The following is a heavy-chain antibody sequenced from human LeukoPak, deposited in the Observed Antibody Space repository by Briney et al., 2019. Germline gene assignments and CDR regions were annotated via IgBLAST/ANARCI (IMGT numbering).Heavy chain of an antibody. Sequence: GGSLRLSCATSGFTSSSYAMSWVRQAPGKGLEWVSGISGSGGRTYYADSVKGRFTISRDNSKNTLYLQMNSLRAEDTAVYYCAKDALPTYYYDSSGSPLDYWGQGTLVTVSS. D-gene: IGHD3-22*01. V-gene: IGHV3-23*01. CDR3: AKDALPTYYYDSSGSPLDY. CDR1: GFTSSSYA. CDR2: ISGSGGRT. J-gene: IGHJ4*02.